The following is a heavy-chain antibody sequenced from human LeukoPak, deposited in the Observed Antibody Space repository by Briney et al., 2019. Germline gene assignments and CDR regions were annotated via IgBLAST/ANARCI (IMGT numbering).Heavy chain of an antibody. J-gene: IGHJ3*02. CDR1: GGSISSGDYY. D-gene: IGHD5-18*01. CDR2: IYYSGST. CDR3: ARESYSYGLDDDAFDI. Sequence: KPSETLSLTCTVSGGSISSGDYYWRWIRQPPGKGLEWIGYIYYSGSTYYNPSLKSRVTISVDTSKNQFSLKLSSVTAADTAVYYCARESYSYGLDDDAFDIWGQGTMVTVSS. V-gene: IGHV4-30-4*01.